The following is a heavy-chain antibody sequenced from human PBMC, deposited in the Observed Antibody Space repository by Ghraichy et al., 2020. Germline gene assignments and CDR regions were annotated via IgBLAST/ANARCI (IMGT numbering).Heavy chain of an antibody. D-gene: IGHD2-2*01. J-gene: IGHJ6*02. CDR3: ARGKLWCSSTSCYQYYYYGMDV. CDR2: INHSGST. Sequence: SETLSLTCAVYGGSFSGYYWSWIRQPPGKGLEWIGEINHSGSTNYNPSLKSRVTISVDTSKNQFSLKLSSVTAADTAVYYCARGKLWCSSTSCYQYYYYGMDVWGQGTTVTVSS. CDR1: GGSFSGYY. V-gene: IGHV4-34*01.